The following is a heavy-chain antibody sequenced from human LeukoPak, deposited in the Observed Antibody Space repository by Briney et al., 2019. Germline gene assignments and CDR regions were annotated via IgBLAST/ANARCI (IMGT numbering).Heavy chain of an antibody. V-gene: IGHV1-18*01. D-gene: IGHD3-10*01. CDR3: ASDMLWFGELFPCDY. CDR1: GYTFTSYG. J-gene: IGHJ4*02. CDR2: ISSYNGNT. Sequence: ASVKVSCKASGYTFTSYGISCVRQAPGQGLEWMGWISSYNGNTNYAQKLQGRVTMTTDTSTSTAYMEVRSLSSDDTDVYYCASDMLWFGELFPCDYWGQGTLVTVSS.